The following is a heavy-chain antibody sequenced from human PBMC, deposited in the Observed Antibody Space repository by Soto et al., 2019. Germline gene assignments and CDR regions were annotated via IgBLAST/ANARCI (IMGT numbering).Heavy chain of an antibody. CDR2: IYSGGST. Sequence: GGSLRLSCAASGFTVSSNYMSWVRQAPGKGLEWVSVIYSGGSTYYADSVKGRFTISRHNSKNTLYLQMNSLRAEDTAVYYCASHLISSGYYKTMWYAFDIWGQGTMVTVSS. CDR3: ASHLISSGYYKTMWYAFDI. V-gene: IGHV3-53*04. D-gene: IGHD3-22*01. J-gene: IGHJ3*02. CDR1: GFTVSSNY.